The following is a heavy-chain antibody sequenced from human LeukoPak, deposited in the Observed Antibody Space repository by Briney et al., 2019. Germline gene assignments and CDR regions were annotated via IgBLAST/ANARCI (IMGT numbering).Heavy chain of an antibody. CDR2: IYHSGST. J-gene: IGHJ4*02. Sequence: PSETLSLTCSVSGASISSSYWSWIRQPPGKGLEWIGSIYHSGSTYYNPSLKSRVTISVDTSKNQFSLKLSSVTAADTAVYYCARLVTVTTGGYYFDYWGQGTLVTVS. CDR1: GASISSSY. V-gene: IGHV4-38-2*02. CDR3: ARLVTVTTGGYYFDY. D-gene: IGHD4-17*01.